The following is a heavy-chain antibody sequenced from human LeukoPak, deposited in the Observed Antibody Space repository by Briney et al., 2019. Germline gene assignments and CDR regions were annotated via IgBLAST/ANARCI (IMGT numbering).Heavy chain of an antibody. Sequence: SETLSLTCAVSGGSISTYYWSWIRQPPGKGLERIGSFHYSGDTNYNPSLKSRVTISVATSQNQFSLKLRSVTAADTAVYYCAKRVGSSGWPYDCWGQGTLVTVSS. J-gene: IGHJ4*02. CDR3: AKRVGSSGWPYDC. V-gene: IGHV4-59*01. CDR2: FHYSGDT. CDR1: GGSISTYY. D-gene: IGHD6-19*01.